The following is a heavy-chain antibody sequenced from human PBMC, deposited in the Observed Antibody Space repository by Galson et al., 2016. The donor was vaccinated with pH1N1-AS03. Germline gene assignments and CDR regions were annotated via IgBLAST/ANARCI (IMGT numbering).Heavy chain of an antibody. D-gene: IGHD3-16*02. CDR2: IYSSGSS. J-gene: IGHJ4*02. CDR1: GGSISRNN. Sequence: ETLSLTCTVSGGSISRNNWSWIRQPAGKGLEWIGRIYSSGSSSYNPSLKSRVTMSLDTSKNQLSLKLSSVTAADTAVYYCARDYRWAFDYWGQGTLVTVPS. CDR3: ARDYRWAFDY. V-gene: IGHV4-4*07.